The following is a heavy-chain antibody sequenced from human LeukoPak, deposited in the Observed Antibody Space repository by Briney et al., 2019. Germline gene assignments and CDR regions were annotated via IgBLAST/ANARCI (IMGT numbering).Heavy chain of an antibody. V-gene: IGHV3-9*01. J-gene: IGHJ4*02. CDR2: ISRNSGSI. CDR1: GFTFDDYA. Sequence: PGGSLRLSCAASGFTFDDYAMHWVRQAPGKGLEWVSGISRNSGSIGYADSVKGRFTISRDNAKNSLYLQMNSLRAEDTSLYYCAKDIGSGSYRRGLDYWGQGTLVTVSS. D-gene: IGHD1-26*01. CDR3: AKDIGSGSYRRGLDY.